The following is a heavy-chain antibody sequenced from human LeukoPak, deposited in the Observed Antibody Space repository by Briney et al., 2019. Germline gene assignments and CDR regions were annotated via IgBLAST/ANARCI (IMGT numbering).Heavy chain of an antibody. Sequence: ASVKVSCKASGYSFTGYYIHWVRQAPGQGLAWMGWINPYSGDTTYAQKFQGRVTMTRDTSISTAYMELSRLRSDDTAVYYCARSSIAAGGRWFDPWGQGTLVTVSS. CDR2: INPYSGDT. V-gene: IGHV1-2*02. CDR1: GYSFTGYY. J-gene: IGHJ5*02. D-gene: IGHD6-6*01. CDR3: ARSSIAAGGRWFDP.